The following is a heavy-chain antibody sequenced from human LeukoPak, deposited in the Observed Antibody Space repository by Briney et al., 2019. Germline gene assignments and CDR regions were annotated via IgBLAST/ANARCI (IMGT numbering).Heavy chain of an antibody. V-gene: IGHV3-30*03. J-gene: IGHJ3*02. CDR3: ARDLDAFDI. Sequence: GGSLRLSCAASGFTFSTYGMHWVRQTPGKGLEWVAVISYDGTIKHYADPVKGRFTISRDNSKNTLYLQMNSLRAEDTAVYYCARDLDAFDIWGQGTMVTVSS. CDR2: ISYDGTIK. CDR1: GFTFSTYG.